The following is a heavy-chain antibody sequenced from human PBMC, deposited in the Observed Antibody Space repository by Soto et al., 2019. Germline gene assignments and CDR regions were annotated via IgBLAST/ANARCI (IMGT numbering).Heavy chain of an antibody. J-gene: IGHJ6*03. Sequence: SETLSLTCAVYGGSFSGYYWSWIRQPPGKGLEWIGEINHSGSTNYNPSLKSRVTISVDTSKNQFSLKLSSVTAADTAVYYCARGGRYCSGGSCPSDYYYYMDGWGKGSTVTVSS. CDR2: INHSGST. CDR3: ARGGRYCSGGSCPSDYYYYMDG. CDR1: GGSFSGYY. D-gene: IGHD2-15*01. V-gene: IGHV4-34*01.